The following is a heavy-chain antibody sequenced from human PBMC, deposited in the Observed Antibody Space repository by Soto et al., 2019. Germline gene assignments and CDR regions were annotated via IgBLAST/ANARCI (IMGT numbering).Heavy chain of an antibody. CDR1: GGSISSYY. V-gene: IGHV4-59*01. CDR3: ARNVDTARAYYFDF. Sequence: SETLSLTCTVSGGSISSYYWSWIRQPPGKGLEWIGYIYYSGSTNYNPSLKSRVTISVDTSKNQFSLKLSSVTAADTAVYYCARNVDTARAYYFDFWGQGNLVTVSS. J-gene: IGHJ4*02. CDR2: IYYSGST. D-gene: IGHD5-18*01.